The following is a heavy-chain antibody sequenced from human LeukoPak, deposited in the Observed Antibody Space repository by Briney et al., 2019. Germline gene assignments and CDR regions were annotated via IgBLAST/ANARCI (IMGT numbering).Heavy chain of an antibody. CDR2: ISWNSGSI. J-gene: IGHJ4*02. Sequence: PGGSLRLSCAASGFTFDDYAMHWVRQAPGKGLEWVSGISWNSGSIGYADSVKGRFTISRDNAKNSLYLQMNSLRAEDTAVYYCARDGPYNWNHENPFDYWGQGTLVTVSS. CDR3: ARDGPYNWNHENPFDY. CDR1: GFTFDDYA. D-gene: IGHD1-14*01. V-gene: IGHV3-9*01.